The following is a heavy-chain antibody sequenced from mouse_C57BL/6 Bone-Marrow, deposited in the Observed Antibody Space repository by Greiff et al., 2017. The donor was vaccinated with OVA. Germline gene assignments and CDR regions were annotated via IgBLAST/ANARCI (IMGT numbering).Heavy chain of an antibody. D-gene: IGHD1-1*02. CDR1: GYAFSSSW. CDR3: ERKGGVAYAMDY. J-gene: IGHJ4*01. CDR2: IYPGDGDT. Sequence: VQLQQSGPELVKPGASVKISCKASGYAFSSSWMNWVKQRPGKGLEWIGRIYPGDGDTNYNGKFKGKATLTADTSSSTAYMELSSLTSVDSAVYFCERKGGVAYAMDYWGQGTSVTVSS. V-gene: IGHV1-82*01.